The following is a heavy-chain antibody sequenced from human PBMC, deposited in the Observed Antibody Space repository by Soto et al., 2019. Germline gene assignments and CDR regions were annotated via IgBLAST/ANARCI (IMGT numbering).Heavy chain of an antibody. CDR2: ISYDGGNK. J-gene: IGHJ4*02. Sequence: PGGSLRLSCAASGFTFSSYAMHWVRQAPGKGLEWVAVISYDGGNKYYADSVKGRFTVSRDNSKNTVYLLINSLTGDDAALYYCVKPTVTIHSRYLDSWGQGTLVTVSS. V-gene: IGHV3-30-3*01. CDR3: VKPTVTIHSRYLDS. D-gene: IGHD4-17*01. CDR1: GFTFSSYA.